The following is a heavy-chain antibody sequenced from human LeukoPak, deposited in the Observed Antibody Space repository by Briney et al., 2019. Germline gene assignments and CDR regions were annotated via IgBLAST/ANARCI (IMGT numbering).Heavy chain of an antibody. D-gene: IGHD3-10*01. V-gene: IGHV1-69*13. CDR3: AGGRGGSGSSFYYYYGMDV. CDR2: IIPIFGTA. J-gene: IGHJ6*02. CDR1: GYTFTGYY. Sequence: SVKVSCKASGYTFTGYYMHWVRQAPGQGLEWMGGIIPIFGTANYAQKFQGRVTIAADESTSTAYMELSSLRSEDTAVYYCAGGRGGSGSSFYYYYGMDVWGQGTTVTVSS.